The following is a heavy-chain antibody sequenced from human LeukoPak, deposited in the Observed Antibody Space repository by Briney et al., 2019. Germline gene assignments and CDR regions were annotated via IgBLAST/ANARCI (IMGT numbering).Heavy chain of an antibody. J-gene: IGHJ3*02. CDR1: GYTFTSYD. D-gene: IGHD3-22*01. CDR3: ARDAPHYDTGASAFDI. CDR2: MNPNSGNA. V-gene: IGHV1-8*01. Sequence: ASVKVSCKASGYTFTSYDINWVRQATGQGLEWMGWMNPNSGNAGYAQKFQGRVTMTRNTSISTAYMELSSLRSEDTAVYYCARDAPHYDTGASAFDIWGQGTMVTVSS.